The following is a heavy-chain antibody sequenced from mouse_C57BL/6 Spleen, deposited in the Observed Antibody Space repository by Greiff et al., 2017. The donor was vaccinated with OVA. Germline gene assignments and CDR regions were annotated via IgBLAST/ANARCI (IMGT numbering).Heavy chain of an antibody. D-gene: IGHD1-1*01. CDR1: GFSLTSYG. V-gene: IGHV2-5*01. CDR3: AKNNYGSSQGYFDV. CDR2: IWRGGST. Sequence: VHLVESGPGLVQPSQSLSITCTVSGFSLTSYGVHWVRQSPGKGLEWLGVIWRGGSTDYNAAFMSRLSITKDNSKSQVFFKMNSLQADDTAIYYCAKNNYGSSQGYFDVWGTGTTVTVSS. J-gene: IGHJ1*03.